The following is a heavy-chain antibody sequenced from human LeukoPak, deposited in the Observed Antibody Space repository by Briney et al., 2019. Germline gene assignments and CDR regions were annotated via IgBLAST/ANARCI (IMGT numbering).Heavy chain of an antibody. CDR1: GLTFSSYW. CDR2: IKQDGSEK. J-gene: IGHJ6*02. V-gene: IGHV3-7*01. D-gene: IGHD2-2*01. CDR3: ARDSSARGVVVPAAAGYYYYYGMDV. Sequence: PGGSLRLSCAASGLTFSSYWMSWVRQAPGKGLEWVANIKQDGSEKYYVDSVKGRFTISRDNAKNSLYLQMNSLRAEDTAVYYCARDSSARGVVVPAAAGYYYYYGMDVWGQGTTVTVSS.